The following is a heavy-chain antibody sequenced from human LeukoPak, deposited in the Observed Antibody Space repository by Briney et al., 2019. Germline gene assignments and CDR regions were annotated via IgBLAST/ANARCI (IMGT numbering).Heavy chain of an antibody. J-gene: IGHJ4*02. V-gene: IGHV3-21*04. Sequence: GGSLRLSCAASGFTFSSYSMNWVRQAPGKGLEWVSSISSSSSYIHYADSVKGRFAISRDNAKNSLYLQMNSLRAEDTAVYYCARSDDYDSSGYPFDYWGQGTLVTVSS. CDR3: ARSDDYDSSGYPFDY. CDR2: ISSSSSYI. D-gene: IGHD3-22*01. CDR1: GFTFSSYS.